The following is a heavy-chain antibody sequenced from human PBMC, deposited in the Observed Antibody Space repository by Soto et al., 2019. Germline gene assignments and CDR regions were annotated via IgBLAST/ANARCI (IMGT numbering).Heavy chain of an antibody. D-gene: IGHD6-19*01. CDR2: ISYDGSNK. V-gene: IGHV3-30-3*01. CDR1: GFTFSSYA. J-gene: IGHJ6*02. Sequence: GGSPRLSCAASGFTFSSYAMHWVRQAPGKGLEWVAVISYDGSNKYYADSVKGRFTISRDNSKNTLYLQMNSLRAEDTAVYYCARDQVAAVAGTSYYYYYGMDVWGQGTTVTVSS. CDR3: ARDQVAAVAGTSYYYYYGMDV.